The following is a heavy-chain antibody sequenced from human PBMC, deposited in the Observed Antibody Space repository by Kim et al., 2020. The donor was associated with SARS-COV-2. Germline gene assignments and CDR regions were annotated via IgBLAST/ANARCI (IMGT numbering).Heavy chain of an antibody. V-gene: IGHV1-8*01. D-gene: IGHD6-19*01. J-gene: IGHJ4*02. Sequence: GYEQKFKGRVTMNRNTSISTAYMELSSLRSEETAGYYCARGFSSAFDYWGQGTLVTVSS. CDR3: ARGFSSAFDY.